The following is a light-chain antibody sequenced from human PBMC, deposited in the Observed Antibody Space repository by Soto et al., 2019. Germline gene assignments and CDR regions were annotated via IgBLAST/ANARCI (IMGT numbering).Light chain of an antibody. CDR1: QTISSW. V-gene: IGKV1-5*03. J-gene: IGKJ1*01. Sequence: DTQMNQTPSTLSASVGDRVTIICRASQTISSWLAWYQQKPGKAPKLLIYKASSLESGVPSRFSGSGSGTEFTLTISSLQPDDLATYYCQQYNSYPWTFGQGTKVDIK. CDR3: QQYNSYPWT. CDR2: KAS.